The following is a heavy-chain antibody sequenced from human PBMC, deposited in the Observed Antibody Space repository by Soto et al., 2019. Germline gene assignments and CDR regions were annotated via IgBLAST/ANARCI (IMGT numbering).Heavy chain of an antibody. CDR2: FYPGDSDA. Sequence: GESLKISCVTSGYNFTTYWVAWVRQMPGKGLECVGIFYPGDSDATYGPSFLGQVTISADRSISTAYLQWSSLKASDTAMYFCARGGKGGSHFYAMGVWGQGTTVTVSS. CDR3: ARGGKGGSHFYAMGV. CDR1: GYNFTTYW. D-gene: IGHD1-26*01. V-gene: IGHV5-51*01. J-gene: IGHJ6*02.